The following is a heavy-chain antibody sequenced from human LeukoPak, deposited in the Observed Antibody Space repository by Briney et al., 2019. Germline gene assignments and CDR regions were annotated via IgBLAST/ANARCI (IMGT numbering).Heavy chain of an antibody. Sequence: PGGSLRLSCAASGFIFSSYWMSWVRQAPGKGLEWVANIKQDGSEKYYVDSVKGRFAISRDNAKNSLYLQMNSLRAEDTAVYYCASPSSWYATEYFQRWGQGTLVTVSS. CDR1: GFIFSSYW. CDR3: ASPSSWYATEYFQR. V-gene: IGHV3-7*01. D-gene: IGHD6-13*01. J-gene: IGHJ1*01. CDR2: IKQDGSEK.